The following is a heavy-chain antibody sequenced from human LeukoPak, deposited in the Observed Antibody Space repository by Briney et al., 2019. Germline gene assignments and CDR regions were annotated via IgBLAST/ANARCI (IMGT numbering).Heavy chain of an antibody. V-gene: IGHV1-24*01. D-gene: IGHD3-3*01. CDR2: FDPEDGET. Sequence: ASVKVSCKVFGYTLTELSMHWVPQAPGKGLEWMGGFDPEDGETIYAQKFQGRVTMTEDTSTDTAYMELSSLRSEDTAVYYCEADKPSGEFWRSYYFVLGAFDFWCQGTIVTVSS. CDR3: EADKPSGEFWRSYYFVLGAFDF. J-gene: IGHJ3*01. CDR1: GYTLTELS.